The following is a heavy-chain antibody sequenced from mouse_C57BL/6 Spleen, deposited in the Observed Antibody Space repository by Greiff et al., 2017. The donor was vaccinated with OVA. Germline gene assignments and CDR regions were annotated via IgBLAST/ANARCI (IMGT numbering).Heavy chain of an antibody. CDR3: ARRGTGDYAMDY. CDR2: INYDGSST. J-gene: IGHJ4*01. CDR1: GFTFSDYY. D-gene: IGHD4-1*01. Sequence: EVQLQESEGGLVQPGSSMKLSCTASGFTFSDYYMAWVRQVPEKGLEWVANINYDGSSTYYLDSLKSRFIISRDNAKNILYLQMSSLKSEDTATYYCARRGTGDYAMDYWGQGTSVTVSS. V-gene: IGHV5-16*01.